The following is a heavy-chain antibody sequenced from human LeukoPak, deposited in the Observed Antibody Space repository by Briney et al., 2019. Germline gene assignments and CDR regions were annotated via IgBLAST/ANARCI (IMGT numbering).Heavy chain of an antibody. D-gene: IGHD3-10*01. V-gene: IGHV1-18*01. J-gene: IGHJ6*03. Sequence: GASVKVSCKASGYTFTSYGISWVRQAPGQGLEWMGWISAYNGYTNYAQKLQGRVTMTTDTSTSTAYMELRSLRSDDTAVYYCARSGSGKYYYYMDVWGKGTTVTVSS. CDR2: ISAYNGYT. CDR1: GYTFTSYG. CDR3: ARSGSGKYYYYMDV.